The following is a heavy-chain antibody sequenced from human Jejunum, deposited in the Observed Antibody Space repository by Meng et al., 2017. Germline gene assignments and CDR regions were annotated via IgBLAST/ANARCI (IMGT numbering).Heavy chain of an antibody. D-gene: IGHD2-15*01. Sequence: EVQLLESGGGLVQPGGSLRLSCAASELTLSSHVMNWVRQSPGKGLEWVSAITASGGSTYYADSVKGRFTISRDTSKNTLYLQMNSLRAEDTAVYYCAKMGSGATFAYWGQGTLVTVSS. J-gene: IGHJ4*02. V-gene: IGHV3-23*01. CDR3: AKMGSGATFAY. CDR1: ELTLSSHV. CDR2: ITASGGST.